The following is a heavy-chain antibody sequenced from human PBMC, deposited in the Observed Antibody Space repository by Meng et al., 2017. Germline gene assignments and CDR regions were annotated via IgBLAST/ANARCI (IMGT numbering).Heavy chain of an antibody. CDR1: GGSISSGGYY. J-gene: IGHJ5*02. Sequence: QGQLRETGPGLVKPAPTLYLTCTVAGGSISSGGYYWSWIRQHPGKGLEWIGYIYYSGSTYYNPSLKSQVTISVDTSKNQFSLKLSSVTAEDTAVYYCARGRRKNQLLWNSNWFDPWGQGTLVTVSS. CDR3: ARGRRKNQLLWNSNWFDP. V-gene: IGHV4-31*01. CDR2: IYYSGST. D-gene: IGHD2-2*01.